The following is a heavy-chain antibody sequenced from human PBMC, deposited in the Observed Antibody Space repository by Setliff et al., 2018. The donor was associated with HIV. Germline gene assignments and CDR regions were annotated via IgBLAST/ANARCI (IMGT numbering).Heavy chain of an antibody. D-gene: IGHD3-3*01. V-gene: IGHV4-4*09. J-gene: IGHJ4*02. CDR3: ARDRSDYYNLPGYFDH. Sequence: PSETLSLTCTVSGGSFSDYYRSWIRQPPGKGLEWIGYIYTSGSTNYNPSLKSRVTISVDTSKNQFSLKLSSVTAADTAVYYCARDRSDYYNLPGYFDHWGQGTPVTVS. CDR1: GGSFSDYY. CDR2: IYTSGST.